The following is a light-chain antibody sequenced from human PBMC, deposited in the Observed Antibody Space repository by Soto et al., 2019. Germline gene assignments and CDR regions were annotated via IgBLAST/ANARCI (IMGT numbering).Light chain of an antibody. CDR2: GAY. Sequence: EIVIPPSPATLSLSPGARSPLSLGGSQRVSSNLAWYQQKRGQAPRLLLYGAYTRATGIPPRFTGSGSGTAFTLTISSLQSEDFAVYYCQQHNNWPPITCGQGTQREIK. CDR1: QRVSSN. J-gene: IGKJ5*01. V-gene: IGKV3-15*01. CDR3: QQHNNWPPIT.